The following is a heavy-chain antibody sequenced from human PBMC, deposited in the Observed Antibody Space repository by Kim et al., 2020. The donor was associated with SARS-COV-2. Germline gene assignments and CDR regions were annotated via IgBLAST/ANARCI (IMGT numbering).Heavy chain of an antibody. D-gene: IGHD6-19*01. J-gene: IGHJ4*02. CDR3: ARRQFTSGWYYFDS. V-gene: IGHV3-74*01. Sequence: GWSLRLSCAASGFTFNSHWMHWVRQAPGKGLVWVSRINSDGSTTSYADSVKGRFTISRDNAKNTLYLQMNSLRAEDTAVYYCARRQFTSGWYYFDSWGQG. CDR1: GFTFNSHW. CDR2: INSDGSTT.